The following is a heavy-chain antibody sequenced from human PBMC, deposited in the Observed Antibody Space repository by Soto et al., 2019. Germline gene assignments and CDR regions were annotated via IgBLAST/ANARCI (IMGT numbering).Heavy chain of an antibody. V-gene: IGHV1-8*02. CDR3: ARGADTAMGYDAFDI. D-gene: IGHD5-18*01. J-gene: IGHJ3*02. Sequence: ASVKVSCKTSGYTFSNYGITWVRQAPGQPLEWLGWMNPNSGNTGYAQKFQGRVTMTRNTSISTAYMELSSLRSEDTAVYYCARGADTAMGYDAFDIWGQGTMVTVSS. CDR1: GYTFSNYG. CDR2: MNPNSGNT.